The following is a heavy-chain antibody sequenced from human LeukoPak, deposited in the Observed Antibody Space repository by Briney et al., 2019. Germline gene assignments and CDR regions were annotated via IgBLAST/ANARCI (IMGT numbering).Heavy chain of an antibody. CDR1: GGSISSSN. CDR2: ISSRSRDV. J-gene: IGHJ2*01. CDR3: ASTIVTTVYPPGWYFDL. D-gene: IGHD4-17*01. V-gene: IGHV3-21*06. Sequence: PSGTLSLTCAVSGGSISSSNWWAWVRQAPGKGLEWVSSISSRSRDVYYADSVKGRFTISRDNTKSSLFLQMDSLRAEDTAVYYCASTIVTTVYPPGWYFDLWGRGTQVTVSS.